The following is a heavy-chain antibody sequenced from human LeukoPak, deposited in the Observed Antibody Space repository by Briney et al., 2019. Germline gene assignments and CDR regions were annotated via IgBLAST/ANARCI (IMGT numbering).Heavy chain of an antibody. J-gene: IGHJ4*02. CDR3: ARDRGDYSDYSDFFDA. Sequence: GRSLRLSCAASGFTFSSYGMHWVRQVPGKGLEWVAVTSYDGNKRYYADSVKGRFTISRDNSKNTLYLQMNSLRAEDTAMYYCARDRGDYSDYSDFFDAWGQGTLVTFSS. CDR1: GFTFSSYG. V-gene: IGHV3-30*03. D-gene: IGHD4-11*01. CDR2: TSYDGNKR.